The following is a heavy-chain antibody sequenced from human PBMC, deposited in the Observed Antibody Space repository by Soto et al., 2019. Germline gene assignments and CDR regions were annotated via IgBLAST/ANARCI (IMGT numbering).Heavy chain of an antibody. D-gene: IGHD1-26*01. V-gene: IGHV1-69*06. CDR3: ARAIKRWEVHYYFDY. CDR2: IVVISNTA. CDR1: GSTFNNFA. Sequence: QVVLLQSGAEVKEPGSSVRVSCEVSGSTFNNFAFSWVRQAPGHGPEWMGGIVVISNTADYSQRFQDRVTITAHTSTNTLYMELGSLTFEDTAVYYCARAIKRWEVHYYFDYWGQGTLVTVSS. J-gene: IGHJ4*02.